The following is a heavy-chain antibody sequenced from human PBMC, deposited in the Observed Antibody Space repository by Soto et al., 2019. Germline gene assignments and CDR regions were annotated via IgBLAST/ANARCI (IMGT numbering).Heavy chain of an antibody. CDR2: IHSSGST. J-gene: IGHJ4*02. CDR1: DGSISSSSYY. V-gene: IGHV4-39*01. D-gene: IGHD3-3*01. Sequence: QLQLQESGPGLVKPSETLSLTCTVSDGSISSSSYYWGWIRQPPGKGLEWIGSIHSSGSTYYNPSLKSRVTMSVDTPKNQFSLKLNSVTAADTALYYCARGHSGVTIFGAPGHFDYWGQGTLVTVSS. CDR3: ARGHSGVTIFGAPGHFDY.